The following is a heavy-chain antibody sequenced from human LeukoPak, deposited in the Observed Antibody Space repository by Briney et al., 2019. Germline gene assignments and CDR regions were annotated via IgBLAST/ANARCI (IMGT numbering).Heavy chain of an antibody. CDR2: IYYSGST. V-gene: IGHV4-61*01. CDR3: ARGDIVATHFDY. J-gene: IGHJ4*02. CDR1: GGSVSSGSYC. D-gene: IGHD5-12*01. Sequence: ASETLSLTCTVSGGSVSSGSYCWSWIRQPPGKGLEWIGYIYYSGSTNYNPSIKSRVTISVDMSKNQFSLKLSSVTAADTAVYYCARGDIVATHFDYWGQGTLVTVSS.